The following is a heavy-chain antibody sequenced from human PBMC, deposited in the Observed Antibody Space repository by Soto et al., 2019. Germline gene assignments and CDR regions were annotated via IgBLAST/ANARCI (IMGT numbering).Heavy chain of an antibody. CDR1: GFSFDDFV. CDR3: AKGVATAVPALDY. D-gene: IGHD2-21*02. CDR2: VSWNSGAK. Sequence: EVQLVESGGGLVQPGRSLRLSCLASGFSFDDFVMNWVRQRPGKGLEWVSSVSWNSGAKLYADSVKGRFAISRDSAKKSVYLQMNSLRPDDTAFYYCAKGVATAVPALDYWGQGTLVTVSS. V-gene: IGHV3-9*01. J-gene: IGHJ4*02.